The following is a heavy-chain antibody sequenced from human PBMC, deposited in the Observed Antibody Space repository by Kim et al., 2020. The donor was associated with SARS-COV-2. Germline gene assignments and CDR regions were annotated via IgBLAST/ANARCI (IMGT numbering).Heavy chain of an antibody. D-gene: IGHD3-10*01. V-gene: IGHV3-23*05. CDR3: AKHKAGFTRQKADYFDF. CDR1: GFSFSDIA. Sequence: GGSLRLSCVASGFSFSDIAMGWVRQAPGKGLEWVSAINSGSTSLYYSNSVRGRFTISRDNSKITLYLQMNWLRAEDTAVYYCAKHKAGFTRQKADYFDF. J-gene: IGHJ4*01. CDR2: INSGSTSL.